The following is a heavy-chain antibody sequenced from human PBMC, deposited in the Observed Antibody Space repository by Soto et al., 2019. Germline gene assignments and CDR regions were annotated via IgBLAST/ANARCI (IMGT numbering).Heavy chain of an antibody. Sequence: QITLKESGPTLVKPTQTLTLTCTFSGFSLSTGGMGVGWIRQPPGKALEWLALIYWDGDRRYRPSLMSRLTIAKDTSKNRVVLKMTIMDPVDTATYYCGHSRCGGDCLPSYSCHNYYVMEIWGQGTTVTVSS. CDR3: GHSRCGGDCLPSYSCHNYYVMEI. D-gene: IGHD2-21*02. V-gene: IGHV2-5*02. CDR1: GFSLSTGGMG. CDR2: IYWDGDR. J-gene: IGHJ6*02.